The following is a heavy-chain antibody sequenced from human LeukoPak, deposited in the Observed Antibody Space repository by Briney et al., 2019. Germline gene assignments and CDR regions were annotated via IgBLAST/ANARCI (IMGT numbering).Heavy chain of an antibody. V-gene: IGHV1-2*02. CDR3: AREGGLVIADY. CDR1: GYTFTSYA. D-gene: IGHD3-9*01. J-gene: IGHJ4*02. CDR2: INPNSGGT. Sequence: ASVKVSCKASGYTFTSYAMNWVRQAPGQGLEWMGWINPNSGGTNYAQKFQGRVTMTRDTSISTAYMELSRLRSDDTAVYYCAREGGLVIADYWGQGTLVTVSS.